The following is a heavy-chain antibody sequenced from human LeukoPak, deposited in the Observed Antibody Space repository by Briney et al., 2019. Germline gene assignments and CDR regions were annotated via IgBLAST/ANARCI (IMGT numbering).Heavy chain of an antibody. CDR1: GFTFTSYW. Sequence: GGSLRLSCAAPGFTFTSYWTHWVRQAPGKGLGWVSRTNIDASSTSYAHSVKGRFTISRDNDKNTLDLQMNSVRAEDTAVYYCARDIVVVVAATPSVGSSHYYYYMDVWGKGTTVTVSS. J-gene: IGHJ6*03. CDR3: ARDIVVVVAATPSVGSSHYYYYMDV. CDR2: TNIDASST. D-gene: IGHD2-15*01. V-gene: IGHV3-74*01.